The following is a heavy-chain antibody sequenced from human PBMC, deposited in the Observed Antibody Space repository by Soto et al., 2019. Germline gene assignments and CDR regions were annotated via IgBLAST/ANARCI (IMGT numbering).Heavy chain of an antibody. CDR2: IIPIFGTA. Sequence: QVQLVQSGAEVKKPGSSVKVSCKASGGTFSSYAISWVRQAPGQGLEWMGGIIPIFGTANYAQKFQGRVTITADESTSTAYMELSSLSSEDTAVYYCARDTPELWLRLDYYYYGMDVWGQGTTVTVSS. CDR1: GGTFSSYA. CDR3: ARDTPELWLRLDYYYYGMDV. V-gene: IGHV1-69*12. D-gene: IGHD5-18*01. J-gene: IGHJ6*02.